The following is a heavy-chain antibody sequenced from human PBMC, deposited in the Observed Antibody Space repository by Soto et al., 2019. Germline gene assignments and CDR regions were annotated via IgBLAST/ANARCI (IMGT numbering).Heavy chain of an antibody. D-gene: IGHD6-19*01. CDR3: AKVKGSVAGIFDY. V-gene: IGHV3-9*01. J-gene: IGHJ4*02. CDR1: GFTFDDYA. Sequence: EVQLVESGGGLVQPGRSLRLSCAASGFTFDDYAMHWVRQAPGKGLEWVSGISWNSGSIGYADSVKGRFTISRDNAKNSLYLQIDSLRAEDTALYYCAKVKGSVAGIFDYWGQGTLVTVSS. CDR2: ISWNSGSI.